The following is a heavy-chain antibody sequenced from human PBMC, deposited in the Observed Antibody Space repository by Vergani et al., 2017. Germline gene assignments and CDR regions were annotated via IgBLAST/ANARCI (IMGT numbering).Heavy chain of an antibody. J-gene: IGHJ4*02. CDR1: GFTFSTFS. CDR3: ATDKMIGRWMQFVY. V-gene: IGHV3-21*01. Sequence: EVQLVESGGGLVKPGGSLRLSCAASGFTFSTFSMNWVRQAPGKGLEWVSTINSRSNYIHYADSVKGRFIISRDNGNNSVYLQMNSLRVDDTAVYYCATDKMIGRWMQFVYWGQGTLVSVSS. D-gene: IGHD5-24*01. CDR2: INSRSNYI.